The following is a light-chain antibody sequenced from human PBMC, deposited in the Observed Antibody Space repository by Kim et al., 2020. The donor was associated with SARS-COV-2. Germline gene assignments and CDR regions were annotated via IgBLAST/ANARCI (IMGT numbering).Light chain of an antibody. CDR3: SSYTSSSTFV. CDR1: SSDVGGYNY. V-gene: IGLV2-14*01. J-gene: IGLJ1*01. Sequence: LTQPASVSGSPGQSITISCTGTSSDVGGYNYVSWYQQHPGKAPKLMIYDVSKRPSGFSNRFSGSKSGNTASLTISGLQAEDEADYYCSSYTSSSTFVFGTGTKVTVL. CDR2: DVS.